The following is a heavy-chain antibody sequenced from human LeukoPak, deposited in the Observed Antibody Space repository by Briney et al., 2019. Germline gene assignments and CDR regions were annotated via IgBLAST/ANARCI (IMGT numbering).Heavy chain of an antibody. Sequence: ASVTVSRKSSGYTFTSYDINWLRQAPGQGLEWMGWMNANRGNTVYAQKFQGRVTMTRDTSISTAYMELSSLRSEDTAVYYCARSGGYHPLDYWGQGTLVTVSS. CDR2: MNANRGNT. CDR3: ARSGGYHPLDY. CDR1: GYTFTSYD. J-gene: IGHJ4*02. V-gene: IGHV1-8*01. D-gene: IGHD5-12*01.